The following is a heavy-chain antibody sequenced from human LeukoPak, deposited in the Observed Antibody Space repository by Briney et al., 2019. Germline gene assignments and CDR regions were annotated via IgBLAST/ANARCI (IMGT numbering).Heavy chain of an antibody. V-gene: IGHV3-7*01. CDR1: GFTFSNYW. Sequence: GGSLRLSCVASGFTFSNYWMSWVRQPPGKGLEWVANIKEDGSEKYHVNSVKGRFTISRDNAKTSLYLQMNSLRAEDTAVYYCARGPSGYHNTGGQGTLVTVSS. CDR3: ARGPSGYHNT. CDR2: IKEDGSEK. J-gene: IGHJ4*02. D-gene: IGHD5-12*01.